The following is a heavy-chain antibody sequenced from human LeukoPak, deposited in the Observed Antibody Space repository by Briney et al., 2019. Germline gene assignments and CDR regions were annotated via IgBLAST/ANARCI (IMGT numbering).Heavy chain of an antibody. CDR3: AGDADYYGSGSIFRFDS. D-gene: IGHD3-10*01. Sequence: PSETLSLTCTVSGGSISSYYWSWIRQPPGKGLEWIGYIYYSGSTNYNPSLKSRVTISVDTSKNQFSLKLSSVTAADTAVYYCAGDADYYGSGSIFRFDSWGQGTLVSVSS. CDR1: GGSISSYY. V-gene: IGHV4-59*01. J-gene: IGHJ4*02. CDR2: IYYSGST.